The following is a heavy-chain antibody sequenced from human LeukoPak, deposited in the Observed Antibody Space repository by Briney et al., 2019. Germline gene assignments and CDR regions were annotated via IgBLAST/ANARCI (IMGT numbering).Heavy chain of an antibody. V-gene: IGHV1-2*06. J-gene: IGHJ4*02. Sequence: GPSVNVSRKASGYTFTGYYMHWVPQAPGQALEWMGRINPNSGTTNYAQKFQGRVTMTRDTSISTAYMELSRLRSDDTAVYYCARDLVYYGSGKRQDWGQGTLVTVSS. CDR1: GYTFTGYY. CDR3: ARDLVYYGSGKRQD. D-gene: IGHD3-10*01. CDR2: INPNSGTT.